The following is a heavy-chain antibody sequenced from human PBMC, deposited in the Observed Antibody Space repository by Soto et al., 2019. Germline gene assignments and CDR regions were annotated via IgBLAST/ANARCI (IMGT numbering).Heavy chain of an antibody. CDR1: GFTFSDYW. J-gene: IGHJ4*02. D-gene: IGHD2-2*01. CDR3: VKDGGYCSSSTCYAPRNHYFDS. V-gene: IGHV3-7*03. CDR2: IKFDGSEK. Sequence: LRLSCEASGFTFSDYWMSSVRQAQGKGPEWVANIKFDGSEKQYVDSVRGRFTISRDNSRSSLSLQMNSLRAGDTAVYYCVKDGGYCSSSTCYAPRNHYFDSWGQGTLVTVSS.